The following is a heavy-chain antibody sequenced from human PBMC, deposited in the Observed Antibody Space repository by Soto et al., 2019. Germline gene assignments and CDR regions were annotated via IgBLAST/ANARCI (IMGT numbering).Heavy chain of an antibody. J-gene: IGHJ6*02. CDR1: GFTFSGSA. CDR3: ARHQGGTDYYSYGMDV. Sequence: EVQLVESGGGLVQPGGSLKLSCAASGFTFSGSAVHWVRQASGKGLEWVGRIRSNANNYATVYAASVKGRFTISRDDSTDTAYLQMNSLKTEDTAVYYCARHQGGTDYYSYGMDVWGQGTTVTVSS. V-gene: IGHV3-73*02. CDR2: IRSNANNYAT. D-gene: IGHD1-7*01.